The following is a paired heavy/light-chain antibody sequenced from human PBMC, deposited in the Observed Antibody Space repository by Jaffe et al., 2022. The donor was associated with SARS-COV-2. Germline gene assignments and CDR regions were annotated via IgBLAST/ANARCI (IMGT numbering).Light chain of an antibody. CDR3: AAWDGSLSGYV. CDR2: SNN. V-gene: IGLV1-47*02. J-gene: IGLJ1*01. CDR1: SSNIGSNY. Sequence: QSVLTQPPSASGTPGQRVTISCSGSSSNIGSNYVYWYQQFPGTAPKLLIYSNNQRPSGVPDRFSGSKSGTSASLAISGLRSEDEADYYCAAWDGSLSGYVFGTGTKVTVL.
Heavy chain of an antibody. J-gene: IGHJ3*02. Sequence: EVQVVESGGGLVKPGGSLRLSCTASGFTFRTYSMNWVRQAPGKGLEWVASSSSSSSYKYYADSVKGRFTISRDNAKNSLYLQMNSLRAEDTAVYYCARMAGDDSTGYYPYAFDIWGQGTMVTVSS. CDR3: ARMAGDDSTGYYPYAFDI. CDR1: GFTFRTYS. V-gene: IGHV3-21*01. CDR2: SSSSSSYK. D-gene: IGHD3-22*01.